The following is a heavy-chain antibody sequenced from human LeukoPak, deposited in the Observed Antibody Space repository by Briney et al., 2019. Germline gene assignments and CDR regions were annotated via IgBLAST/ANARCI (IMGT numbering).Heavy chain of an antibody. Sequence: PGGSLRLSCAASGFTFSDYEINWVRQAPGKGLEWVGVISYDGSNEYSADSVKGRFTISRDNSKNTLYLQMNSLRAEDTAVYYCARSRCSGGSCYGLDYWGQGTLVTVSS. CDR3: ARSRCSGGSCYGLDY. D-gene: IGHD2-15*01. V-gene: IGHV3-30*04. CDR1: GFTFSDYE. CDR2: ISYDGSNE. J-gene: IGHJ4*02.